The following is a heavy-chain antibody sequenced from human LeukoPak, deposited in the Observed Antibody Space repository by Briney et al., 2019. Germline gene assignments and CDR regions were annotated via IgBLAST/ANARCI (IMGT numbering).Heavy chain of an antibody. V-gene: IGHV3-21*01. J-gene: IGHJ4*02. CDR2: ISSSSSYI. CDR3: ARDPHYDILTGYYSDY. D-gene: IGHD3-9*01. Sequence: GGSLRLSWAASGFTFSSYSMNWVRQAPGKGLEGVSSISSSSSYIYYADSVKGRFTISRDNAKNSLYLQMNSLRAEDTAVYYCARDPHYDILTGYYSDYWGQGTLVTVSS. CDR1: GFTFSSYS.